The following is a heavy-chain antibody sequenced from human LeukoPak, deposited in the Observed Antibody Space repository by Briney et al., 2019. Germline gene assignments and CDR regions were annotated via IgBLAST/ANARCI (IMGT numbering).Heavy chain of an antibody. V-gene: IGHV4-39*02. CDR2: IYYSGST. D-gene: IGHD3-22*01. Sequence: SETLSLTCTVSGGSISSSSYYWGWIRQPPGKGLEWIGSIYYSGSTYYNPSLKSRVTISVDTSKNQFSLKLSSVTAADTAVYYCARDYYDSSGYYNWGQGTLSPSPQ. CDR3: ARDYYDSSGYYN. CDR1: GGSISSSSYY. J-gene: IGHJ4*02.